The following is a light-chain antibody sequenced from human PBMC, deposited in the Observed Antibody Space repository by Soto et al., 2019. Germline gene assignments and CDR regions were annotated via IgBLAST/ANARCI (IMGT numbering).Light chain of an antibody. CDR3: CSNAGSYEV. J-gene: IGLJ2*01. Sequence: QSALTQPRSVSGSPGQSVTISCTGTSSDVGGYNYVSWYQQHPGKAPKGMISDVSERPSGVPDRFSGSKSGNTASLTISGLQAEDEADYYCCSNAGSYEVFGGGTKLTVL. CDR1: SSDVGGYNY. CDR2: DVS. V-gene: IGLV2-11*01.